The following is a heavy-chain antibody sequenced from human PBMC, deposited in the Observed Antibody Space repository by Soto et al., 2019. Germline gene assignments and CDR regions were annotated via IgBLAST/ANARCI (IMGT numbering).Heavy chain of an antibody. V-gene: IGHV4-39*01. J-gene: IGHJ5*02. Sequence: TSETLSLTCTVSGHSMSNTDYFWGWIRQTPWSDLQWIGSLFYTGHTYYNPSLLSRVTISADTSKNQFSLRLKSVTAADTAVYYCARHEILNDFVDFGWFDPWGQGALVTVSS. CDR2: LFYTGHT. D-gene: IGHD4-17*01. CDR1: GHSMSNTDYF. CDR3: ARHEILNDFVDFGWFDP.